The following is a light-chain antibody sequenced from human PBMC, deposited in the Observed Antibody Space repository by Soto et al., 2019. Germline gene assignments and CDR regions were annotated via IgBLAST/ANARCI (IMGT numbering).Light chain of an antibody. Sequence: QSALTQPASVSGSPGQSITISCTGTSSDVGGYNYVSWYQQHPGKAPKLMIYDVSNRPLGVSNRFSGSKSGNTASLTISGLQAEDEADYYCRSYTSSTTVVFGGRTKLTVL. CDR1: SSDVGGYNY. J-gene: IGLJ2*01. CDR2: DVS. V-gene: IGLV2-14*01. CDR3: RSYTSSTTVV.